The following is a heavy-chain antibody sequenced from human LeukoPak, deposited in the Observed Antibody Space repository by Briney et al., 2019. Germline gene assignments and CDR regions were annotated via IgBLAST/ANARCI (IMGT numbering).Heavy chain of an antibody. CDR3: ARRADMDAFDI. V-gene: IGHV3-21*01. CDR1: GFTFSNYN. Sequence: PGGSLRLSCAASGFTFSNYNMNWVRQAPGKGLEWVSSISSGGSYIYYADSVKGRFTISRDNAKNSLYLQMNSLRAKDTAVYYCARRADMDAFDIWGQGTMVTVSS. J-gene: IGHJ3*02. CDR2: ISSGGSYI.